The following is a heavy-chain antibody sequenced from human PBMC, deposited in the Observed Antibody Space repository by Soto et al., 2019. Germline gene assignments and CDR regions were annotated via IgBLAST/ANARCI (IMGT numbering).Heavy chain of an antibody. V-gene: IGHV3-30*18. CDR2: TSDDGSNP. J-gene: IGHJ3*02. D-gene: IGHD3-10*01. CDR3: AKTQGRTLPVRAFDI. Sequence: QVQLVESGGGVVQPGRSLRLSCVASGLSFGSYGMIWVRQAPGKGLEWVAVTSDDGSNPYYANSVKGRFTISRDNSRNTLYLQMNNLRPEDTAVYYCAKTQGRTLPVRAFDIWGKGTTVPVSS. CDR1: GLSFGSYG.